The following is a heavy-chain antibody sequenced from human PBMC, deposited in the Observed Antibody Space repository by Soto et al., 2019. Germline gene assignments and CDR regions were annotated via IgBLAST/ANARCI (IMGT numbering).Heavy chain of an antibody. CDR3: ARTGWYRFDD. CDR1: GFTFSNYW. D-gene: IGHD6-19*01. V-gene: IGHV3-74*01. CDR2: INSDGTTI. J-gene: IGHJ4*02. Sequence: GGSLRLSCAASGFTFSNYWVHWVRQAPGKGLMWVSRINSDGTTINYADSVEGRFTISRDNAKNTLFLQMNSLRVEDTAVYYYARTGWYRFDDWGQGTLVTVSS.